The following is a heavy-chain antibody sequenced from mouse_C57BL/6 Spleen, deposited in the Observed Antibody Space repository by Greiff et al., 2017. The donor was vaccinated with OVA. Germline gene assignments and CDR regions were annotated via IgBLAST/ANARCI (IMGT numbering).Heavy chain of an antibody. CDR1: GYTFTSYW. CDR3: ARSGTLYNAMDY. CDR2: IDPSDSYT. D-gene: IGHD4-1*01. V-gene: IGHV1-69*01. J-gene: IGHJ4*01. Sequence: VQLQQPGAELVMPGASVKLSCKASGYTFTSYWMHWVKQRPGQGLEWIGDIDPSDSYTNYNQKFKGKSTLTVDKSSSTAYMQLSSLTSEDSAVYYCARSGTLYNAMDYWGQGTSVTVSS.